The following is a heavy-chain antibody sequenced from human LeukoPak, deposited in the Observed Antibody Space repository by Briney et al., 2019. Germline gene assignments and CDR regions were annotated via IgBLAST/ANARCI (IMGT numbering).Heavy chain of an antibody. CDR2: ISAYNGNT. CDR3: ARGFIAPAGPLSAVDY. Sequence: ASVKVSCKASGYTFNNYGISWVRQAPGQGLEWMGWISAYNGNTNFAQKLQGRVPLTTDPSTSTAYMELRSLRSDDTAVYYCARGFIAPAGPLSAVDYWGQGTLVTVSS. V-gene: IGHV1-18*04. D-gene: IGHD6-13*01. J-gene: IGHJ4*02. CDR1: GYTFNNYG.